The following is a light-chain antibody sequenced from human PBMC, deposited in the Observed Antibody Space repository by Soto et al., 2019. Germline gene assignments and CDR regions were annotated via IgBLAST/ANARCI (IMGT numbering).Light chain of an antibody. CDR2: VTS. Sequence: DIQMTQSPSSLSASIGDRVTITCRASQTISRYLNWYQQKPGKAPELLIYVTSSLQSGVPSRFSCSGSGTDFTLAINSLQPEDFATYYCQQTYNIPPTFGQGTKVEL. V-gene: IGKV1-39*01. CDR1: QTISRY. J-gene: IGKJ1*01. CDR3: QQTYNIPPT.